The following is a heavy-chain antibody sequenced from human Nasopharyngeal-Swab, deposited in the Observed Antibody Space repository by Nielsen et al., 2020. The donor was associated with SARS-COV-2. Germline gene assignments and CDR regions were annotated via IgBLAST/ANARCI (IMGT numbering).Heavy chain of an antibody. CDR3: ARDPLPYYGMDV. Sequence: GESLKISCAASGFTFSSYWMSWVRQAPGKGLEWVANIKQDGSEKYYVDSVKGRFTISRDNAKNSLYLQMNSLRAEDTAVYYCARDPLPYYGMDVWGQGTTVTVSS. CDR1: GFTFSSYW. J-gene: IGHJ6*02. D-gene: IGHD2-15*01. CDR2: IKQDGSEK. V-gene: IGHV3-7*01.